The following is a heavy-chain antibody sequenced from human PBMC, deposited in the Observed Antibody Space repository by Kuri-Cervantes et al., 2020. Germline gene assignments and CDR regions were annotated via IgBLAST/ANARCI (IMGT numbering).Heavy chain of an antibody. J-gene: IGHJ4*02. Sequence: ASVKVSCKASGYTFTSYAMHWVRQAPGQRLEWMGWINAGNGSTKYSQKFQGRVTITRDTSASTAYMELSSLRSEDTAVYYCAKDPFFPPGKVRGVISYFDYWGQGALVTVSS. CDR3: AKDPFFPPGKVRGVISYFDY. CDR1: GYTFTSYA. D-gene: IGHD3-10*01. CDR2: INAGNGST. V-gene: IGHV1-3*01.